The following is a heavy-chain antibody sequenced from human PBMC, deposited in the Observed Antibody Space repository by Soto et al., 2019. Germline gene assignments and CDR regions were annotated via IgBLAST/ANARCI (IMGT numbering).Heavy chain of an antibody. CDR1: GGTFSSYA. CDR3: AGRVSCSWRTPWFDP. Sequence: QVQLVQSGAEVKKPGSSVKVSCKASGGTFSSYAISWVRQAPGQGLEWMGGIIPIYGTANYAPKFQGRVTVTADESTRTADMELSSLSSEDTAVYYCAGRVSCSWRTPWFDPWGQGTLVTVSS. D-gene: IGHD6-13*01. V-gene: IGHV1-69*01. CDR2: IIPIYGTA. J-gene: IGHJ5*02.